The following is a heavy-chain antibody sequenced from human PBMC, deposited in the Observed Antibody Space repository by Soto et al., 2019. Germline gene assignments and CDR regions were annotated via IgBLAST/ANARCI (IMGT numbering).Heavy chain of an antibody. CDR1: GGSIRSYY. CDR3: ARGAADTAMVDS. Sequence: PSETLSLTCTVSGGSIRSYYWTWIRQPPGKGLEWLGYIFYSGSTFYNPSLRSRVTISIHTSKSQFSLQLTSVTAADTAVYYCARGAADTAMVDSWGQGTLVTVSS. D-gene: IGHD5-18*01. V-gene: IGHV4-59*01. J-gene: IGHJ4*02. CDR2: IFYSGST.